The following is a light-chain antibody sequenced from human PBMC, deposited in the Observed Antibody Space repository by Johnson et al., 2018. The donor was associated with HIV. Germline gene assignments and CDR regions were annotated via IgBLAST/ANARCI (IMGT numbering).Light chain of an antibody. V-gene: IGLV1-51*01. J-gene: IGLJ1*01. CDR2: ETN. CDR1: SSNIGNNY. Sequence: QSVLTQPPSVSAAPGQRVTISCSGSSSNIGNNYVSWYQQLPGTAPKLLIYETNKRPSGIPDRFSGSKSGTSVTLAITGLQTGDEADYYCGTWDSSLSAYVFGTGTKVTVL. CDR3: GTWDSSLSAYV.